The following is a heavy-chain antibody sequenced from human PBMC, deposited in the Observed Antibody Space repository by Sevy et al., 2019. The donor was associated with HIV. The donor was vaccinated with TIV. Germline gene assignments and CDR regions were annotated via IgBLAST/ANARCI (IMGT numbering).Heavy chain of an antibody. Sequence: GGSLRLSCAASGFTFSSYSMNWVRQAPGKGLEWVSSISSSSSYIYYADSVKGRFTISRDNAKNSLYLQMNSLRAEDTAVYYCARDHGNTMVLRYYYYYYGMDVWGQGTTVTVSS. J-gene: IGHJ6*02. D-gene: IGHD3-10*01. CDR1: GFTFSSYS. CDR2: ISSSSSYI. V-gene: IGHV3-21*01. CDR3: ARDHGNTMVLRYYYYYYGMDV.